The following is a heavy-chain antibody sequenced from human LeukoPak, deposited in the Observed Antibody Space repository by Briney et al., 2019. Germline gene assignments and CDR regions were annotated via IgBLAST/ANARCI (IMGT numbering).Heavy chain of an antibody. CDR3: AGCGGDCYPAYAFDI. D-gene: IGHD2-21*01. V-gene: IGHV1-69*13. J-gene: IGHJ3*02. Sequence: GASVKVSCKASGGTFSSYAISWLRQAPGQGLEWMGGIIPIFGTASYAQKFQGRVTITADESTSTAYMELSSLRSEDAAVYYCAGCGGDCYPAYAFDIWGQGTMVTVSS. CDR2: IIPIFGTA. CDR1: GGTFSSYA.